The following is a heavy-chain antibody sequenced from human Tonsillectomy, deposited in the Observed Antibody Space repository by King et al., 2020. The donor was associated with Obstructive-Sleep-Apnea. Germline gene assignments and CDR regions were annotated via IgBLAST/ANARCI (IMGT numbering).Heavy chain of an antibody. Sequence: VQLVESGGGVVQPGGSLRLSCAASGFIFSSYGMHWVRQALGKGLEWVAFIRYDGTDKYYADSVKGRFAISRDNSKKTLYLQMNSLRTEDTAVYWCAKEGLNFGDSWGQGTLVIVSS. CDR2: IRYDGTDK. CDR3: AKEGLNFGDS. CDR1: GFIFSSYG. D-gene: IGHD3-16*01. J-gene: IGHJ4*02. V-gene: IGHV3-30*02.